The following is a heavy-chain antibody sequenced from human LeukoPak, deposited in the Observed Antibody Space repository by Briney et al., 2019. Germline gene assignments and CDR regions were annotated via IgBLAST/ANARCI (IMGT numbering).Heavy chain of an antibody. J-gene: IGHJ1*01. CDR2: ISAYNGNT. CDR3: ARGQLSYYYDSSGYFSAEYFQH. V-gene: IGHV1-18*01. D-gene: IGHD3-22*01. CDR1: GYTFTSYG. Sequence: GASVKVSCKASGYTFTSYGISWVRQAPGQGLEWMVWISAYNGNTNYAQKLQGRVTMTTDTSTSTAYMELRSLRSDDTAVYYCARGQLSYYYDSSGYFSAEYFQHWGQGTLVTVSS.